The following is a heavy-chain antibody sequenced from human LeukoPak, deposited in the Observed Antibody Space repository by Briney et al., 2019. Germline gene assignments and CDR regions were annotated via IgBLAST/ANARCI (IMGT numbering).Heavy chain of an antibody. J-gene: IGHJ2*01. Sequence: GGSLRLSCTASKFDFYNYWMHTVRQAPGKGLVWVSRINNDGTSTTYEDSVKGRVTISRDNAKNTLYLQLNSLRVEDTAVYFCARGASYRSNGRGDYYDWYFDLWGRGTLVSVSS. CDR1: KFDFYNYW. CDR3: ARGASYRSNGRGDYYDWYFDL. CDR2: INNDGTST. V-gene: IGHV3-74*01. D-gene: IGHD3-22*01.